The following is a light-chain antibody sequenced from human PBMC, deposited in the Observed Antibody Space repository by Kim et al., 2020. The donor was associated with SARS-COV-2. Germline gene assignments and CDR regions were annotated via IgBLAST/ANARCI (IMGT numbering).Light chain of an antibody. CDR1: SLRDSY. V-gene: IGLV3-19*01. CDR2: GKN. Sequence: SSELTQDPAMSVALGQTVRITCQGDSLRDSYASWYQQRAGQAPVLVAYGKNNRPSGIPDRFSGSNSRNTASLTISGAQAEDEADYYCCSRDSNGDHVLFGGGTQLTVL. J-gene: IGLJ2*01. CDR3: CSRDSNGDHVL.